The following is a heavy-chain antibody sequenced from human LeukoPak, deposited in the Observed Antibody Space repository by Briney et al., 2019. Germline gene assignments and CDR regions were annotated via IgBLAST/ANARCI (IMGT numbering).Heavy chain of an antibody. D-gene: IGHD2-21*02. CDR1: GGSISSGGYY. CDR2: IYYSGST. V-gene: IGHV4-31*03. Sequence: SETLSLICTVSGGSISSGGYYWSWIRQHPGKGLEWIGYIYYSGSTYYNPSLKSRVTISVDTPKNQFSLKLSSVTAADTAVYYCAATTVVTAILVYWGQGTLVTVSS. CDR3: AATTVVTAILVY. J-gene: IGHJ4*02.